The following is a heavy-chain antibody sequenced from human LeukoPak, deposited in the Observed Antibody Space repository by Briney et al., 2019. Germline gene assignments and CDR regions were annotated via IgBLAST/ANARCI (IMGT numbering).Heavy chain of an antibody. J-gene: IGHJ4*02. D-gene: IGHD3-3*01. Sequence: PSETLSLTCTVSGGSISSSSYYWGWIRQPPGKGLEWIGSIYYSGSTYYNPSLKSRVTISVDTSKNQFSLKLSSVTAADTAVYYCARVLDFWSAHPPYYFDYWGQGTLVTVSS. CDR2: IYYSGST. CDR1: GGSISSSSYY. CDR3: ARVLDFWSAHPPYYFDY. V-gene: IGHV4-39*01.